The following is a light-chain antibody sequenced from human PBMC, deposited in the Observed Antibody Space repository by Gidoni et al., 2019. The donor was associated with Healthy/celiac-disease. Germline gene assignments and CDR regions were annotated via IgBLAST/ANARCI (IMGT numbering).Light chain of an antibody. Sequence: EILLTQSPATLSLSPGERATLSCRASQSVSSYLAWYQQKPGQAPRLLIYDASNRATGIPARFSGSGSGTDFTLTISSLEPEDFAVYYCQQHSNWPPLTFGEGTKVEIK. V-gene: IGKV3-11*01. CDR2: DAS. J-gene: IGKJ4*02. CDR3: QQHSNWPPLT. CDR1: QSVSSY.